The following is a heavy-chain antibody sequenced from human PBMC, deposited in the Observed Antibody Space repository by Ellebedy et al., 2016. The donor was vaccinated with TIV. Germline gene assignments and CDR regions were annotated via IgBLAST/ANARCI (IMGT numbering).Heavy chain of an antibody. CDR1: GFTFSDYY. Sequence: GGSLRLSXAASGFTFSDYYMSWIRQAPGKGLEWVSYISSSGSTIYYADSVKGRFTISRDNAKNSLYLQMNSLRAEDTAVYYCASIGLLWFGSFHPPRWGQGTLVTVSS. CDR2: ISSSGSTI. V-gene: IGHV3-11*01. D-gene: IGHD3-10*01. CDR3: ASIGLLWFGSFHPPR. J-gene: IGHJ4*02.